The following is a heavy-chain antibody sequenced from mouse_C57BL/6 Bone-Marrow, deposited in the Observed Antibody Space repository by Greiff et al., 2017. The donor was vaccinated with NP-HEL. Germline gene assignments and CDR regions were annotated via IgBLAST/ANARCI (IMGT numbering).Heavy chain of an antibody. J-gene: IGHJ3*01. CDR2: IYPGSGNT. Sequence: VMLVESGAELVRPGASVKLSCKASGYTFTDYYINWVKQRPGQGLEWIARIYPGSGNTYYNEKFKGKATLTAEKSSSTAYMQLSSLTSEDSAVYFCARSDGSSAAWFAYWGQGTLVTVSA. D-gene: IGHD1-1*01. V-gene: IGHV1-76*01. CDR1: GYTFTDYY. CDR3: ARSDGSSAAWFAY.